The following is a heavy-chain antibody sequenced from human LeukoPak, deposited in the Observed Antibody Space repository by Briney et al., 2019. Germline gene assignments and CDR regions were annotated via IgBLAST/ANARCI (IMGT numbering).Heavy chain of an antibody. CDR1: GFTFSSYA. Sequence: GGSLRLSCAGSGFTFSSYAMSWVRQAPGKGLEWVSTISGSGGAGTYYADSVKGRFTVSRDNSRNTLYLPMNSLRAEDTAVYYCVKDRGGSPFYGMDAWGQGTAVTVSS. CDR2: ISGSGGAGT. D-gene: IGHD1-26*01. V-gene: IGHV3-23*01. CDR3: VKDRGGSPFYGMDA. J-gene: IGHJ6*02.